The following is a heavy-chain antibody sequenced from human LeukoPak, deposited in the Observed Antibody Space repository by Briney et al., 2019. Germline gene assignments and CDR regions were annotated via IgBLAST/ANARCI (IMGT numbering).Heavy chain of an antibody. CDR2: IWNDGSYK. J-gene: IGHJ4*02. CDR1: GFTFTTYG. V-gene: IGHV3-33*01. D-gene: IGHD6-13*01. Sequence: GGSLRLSCAASGFTFTTYGMHWVRQAPGKGLEWVAVIWNDGSYKHYADSVKGRFTISRDDSRNTIYLQMNSLRAEDTAVYYCARDLWQQMIQGYDYWGQGTLVTVSS. CDR3: ARDLWQQMIQGYDY.